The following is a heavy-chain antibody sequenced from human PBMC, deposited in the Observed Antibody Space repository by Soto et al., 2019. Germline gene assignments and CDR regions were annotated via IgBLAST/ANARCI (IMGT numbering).Heavy chain of an antibody. D-gene: IGHD3-10*01. Sequence: QVQLVQSGAEVRKPGSSVKVSCKASGDTFSFYSINWVRQAPGLGLEWMGRINPILSMSNYAQRFQGRVTMTAHKSTSTAYVELSGLRSEDTAIYYCASSYGSGYRAFDYWGQGALVTVSS. J-gene: IGHJ4*02. V-gene: IGHV1-69*02. CDR2: INPILSMS. CDR3: ASSYGSGYRAFDY. CDR1: GDTFSFYS.